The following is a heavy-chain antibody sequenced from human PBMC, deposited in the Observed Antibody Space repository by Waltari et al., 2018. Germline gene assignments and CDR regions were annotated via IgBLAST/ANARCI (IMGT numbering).Heavy chain of an antibody. CDR1: GFAFSSYW. J-gene: IGHJ5*02. D-gene: IGHD6-13*01. CDR3: ARDFPSPFSEQQLSDWFDP. CDR2: SNSDGSST. V-gene: IGHV3-74*01. Sequence: EVQLVESGGGLVQPGGSVRLSCAASGFAFSSYWMHWCRQAPGKGLVWVSRSNSDGSSTSYADSVKGRFTISRDNAKNTLYLQMNSLRAEDTAVYYCARDFPSPFSEQQLSDWFDPWGQGTLVTVSS.